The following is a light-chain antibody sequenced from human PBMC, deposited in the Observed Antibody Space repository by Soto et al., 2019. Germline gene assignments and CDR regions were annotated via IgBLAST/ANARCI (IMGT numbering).Light chain of an antibody. Sequence: EIVMTQSPTTLSVSAGERATLSCRTSQSIGTNLAWYQQKPGQAPRLLIYGASTRAPGIPARFSGSGSGTEFTLTISSLQSEDFAVYYCHQYNYWPPWTFGQGTKVEIK. CDR2: GAS. J-gene: IGKJ1*01. V-gene: IGKV3-15*01. CDR3: HQYNYWPPWT. CDR1: QSIGTN.